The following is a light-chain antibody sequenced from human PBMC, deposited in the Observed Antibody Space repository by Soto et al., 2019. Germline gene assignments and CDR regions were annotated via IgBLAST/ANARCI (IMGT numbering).Light chain of an antibody. CDR3: QQRSNWPPIT. CDR2: DAS. CDR1: QSVSSY. J-gene: IGKJ5*01. V-gene: IGKV3-11*01. Sequence: EIVLPQSPATLSLSPGERATLSCRASQSVSSYLAWYQQKPGQAPRLLIYDASNTATGIPARFSGSVSGTDFTLTISSLEPEDFAVYYCQQRSNWPPITFGHGTRLEIK.